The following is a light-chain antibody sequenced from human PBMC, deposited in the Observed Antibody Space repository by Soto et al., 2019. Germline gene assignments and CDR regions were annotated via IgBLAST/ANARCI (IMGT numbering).Light chain of an antibody. CDR1: QSVDSSY. CDR3: QHFGSSRGT. CDR2: GAS. V-gene: IGKV3-20*01. J-gene: IGKJ1*01. Sequence: EIVLTQSPGTLSLSPGERATLSCRASQSVDSSYLARYHQRPGQAPRLLIYGASSRATGIPDRFSGSGSGTDFTLTISRLEPEDFAVYYCQHFGSSRGTFGQGTKVDIK.